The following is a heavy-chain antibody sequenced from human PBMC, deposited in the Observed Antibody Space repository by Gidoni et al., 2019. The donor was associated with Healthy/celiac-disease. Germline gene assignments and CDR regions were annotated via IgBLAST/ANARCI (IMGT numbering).Heavy chain of an antibody. CDR2: ISYDGSNK. J-gene: IGHJ6*03. V-gene: IGHV3-30*18. CDR1: GFTFSSYG. D-gene: IGHD3-16*01. Sequence: QVQLVESGGGVVQPGRSLRLSCAASGFTFSSYGMHWVRQAPGKGLEWVAVISYDGSNKYYADSVKGRFTISRDNSKNTLYLQMNSLRAEDTAVYYCANEKRTRSRLGVYYYYYMDVWGKGTTVTVSS. CDR3: ANEKRTRSRLGVYYYYYMDV.